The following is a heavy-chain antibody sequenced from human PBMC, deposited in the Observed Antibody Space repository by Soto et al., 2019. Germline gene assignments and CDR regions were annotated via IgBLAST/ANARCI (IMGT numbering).Heavy chain of an antibody. Sequence: QVQLQESGPGLVKPSGTLSLTCAVSGGSISSSNWWSWVRQPPGKGLEWIGEIYHSGSTNYNPSLKSRVTIAVDKSENQFSRKLGSVTAADTAVYYCARAVPRMTGAAFDIWGQGTMVTVSS. CDR3: ARAVPRMTGAAFDI. CDR2: IYHSGST. J-gene: IGHJ3*02. V-gene: IGHV4-4*02. CDR1: GGSISSSNW. D-gene: IGHD6-6*01.